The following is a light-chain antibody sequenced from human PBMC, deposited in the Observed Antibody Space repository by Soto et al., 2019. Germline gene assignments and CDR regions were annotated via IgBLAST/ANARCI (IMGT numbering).Light chain of an antibody. Sequence: EIVLTQSPGTLSLSPGERATLSCRASQTVTSNYLAWYQRKPGQAPRLLIYGASSRATDIPDRFSGSGSGTDFTLTITRLEPEDFAVYFCQQYAGSPSTFGQGTKAEIK. CDR1: QTVTSNY. CDR3: QQYAGSPST. CDR2: GAS. V-gene: IGKV3-20*01. J-gene: IGKJ1*01.